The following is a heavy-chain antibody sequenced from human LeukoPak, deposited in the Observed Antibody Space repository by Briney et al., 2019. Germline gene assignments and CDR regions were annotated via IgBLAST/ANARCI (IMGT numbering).Heavy chain of an antibody. D-gene: IGHD3-22*01. J-gene: IGHJ3*02. Sequence: PGGSLRLSCAASGFTFSSYAMSWVRQAPGKGLEWVSAISGSGGSTYYADPVKGRFTISRDNSKNTLYLQMNSLRAEDTAVYYCAKAGEVITKWGAFDIWGQGTMVTVSS. V-gene: IGHV3-23*01. CDR2: ISGSGGST. CDR1: GFTFSSYA. CDR3: AKAGEVITKWGAFDI.